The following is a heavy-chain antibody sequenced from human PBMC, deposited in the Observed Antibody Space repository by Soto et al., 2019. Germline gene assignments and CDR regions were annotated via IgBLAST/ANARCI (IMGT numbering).Heavy chain of an antibody. Sequence: GSLRLSCAASGFTFSSYSMNWVRQAPGKGLEWVSSISSSSSYIYYADSVKGRFTISRDNAKNSLYLQMNSLRAEDTAVYYCARAHSSGRALAHFDYWGQGTLVTVSS. CDR1: GFTFSSYS. V-gene: IGHV3-21*01. CDR3: ARAHSSGRALAHFDY. CDR2: ISSSSSYI. J-gene: IGHJ4*02. D-gene: IGHD3-22*01.